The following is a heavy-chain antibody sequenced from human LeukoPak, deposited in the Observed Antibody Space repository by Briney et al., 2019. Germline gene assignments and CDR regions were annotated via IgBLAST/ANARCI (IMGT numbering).Heavy chain of an antibody. CDR1: AYTFTTYG. D-gene: IGHD3-10*01. V-gene: IGHV1-18*01. Sequence: ASAKVSCKASAYTFTTYGISWGRHAPGQRLEWMGWISAYNGNTNYAPNLQDRVNMTTATSTSTAYMELRSMRSDDTAVYYCARSGSRLEWFGQTMGYCDNWGQGTLVTASS. J-gene: IGHJ4*02. CDR3: ARSGSRLEWFGQTMGYCDN. CDR2: ISAYNGNT.